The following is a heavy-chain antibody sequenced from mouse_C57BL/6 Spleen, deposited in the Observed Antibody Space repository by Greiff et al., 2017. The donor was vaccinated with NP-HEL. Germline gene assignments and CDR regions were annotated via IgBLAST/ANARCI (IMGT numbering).Heavy chain of an antibody. D-gene: IGHD5-1-1*01. CDR1: GYTFTSYD. V-gene: IGHV1-85*01. CDR3: ARDTYDWYFDV. CDR2: IYPRDGST. Sequence: VKLVESGPELVKPGASVKLSCKASGYTFTSYDINWVKQRPGQGLEWIGWIYPRDGSTKYNEKFKGKATLTVDTSSSTAYMELHSLTSEDSAVYFCARDTYDWYFDVWGTGTTVTVSS. J-gene: IGHJ1*03.